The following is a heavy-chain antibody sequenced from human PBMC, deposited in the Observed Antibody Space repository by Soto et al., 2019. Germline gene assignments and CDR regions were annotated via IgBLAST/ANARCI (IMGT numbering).Heavy chain of an antibody. CDR1: GFTFSSYG. Sequence: QVQLVESGGGVVQPGRSLRLSCAASGFTFSSYGMHWVRQAPGKGREWVAVISYDGSNKYYADSVKGRFTISRDNSKNTLYLQMNSLRAEDTAVYYCAKGAAAGTLFGDYWGQGTLVTVSS. CDR2: ISYDGSNK. CDR3: AKGAAAGTLFGDY. J-gene: IGHJ4*02. V-gene: IGHV3-30*18. D-gene: IGHD6-13*01.